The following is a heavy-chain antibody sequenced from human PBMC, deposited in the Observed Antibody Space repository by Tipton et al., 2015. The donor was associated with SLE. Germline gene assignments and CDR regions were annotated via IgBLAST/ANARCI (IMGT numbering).Heavy chain of an antibody. D-gene: IGHD2-15*01. J-gene: IGHJ5*01. Sequence: SLRLSCTTSGFPFSDLAMTWVRQAPGKGLEWVSVIYRGGTTYYADSVKGRFTMSRDNSKNTIYLQMNSLTSEDTALYFCAKESVGAATAFDPWGQGTLVTVSS. CDR1: GFPFSDLA. CDR3: AKESVGAATAFDP. CDR2: IYRGGTT. V-gene: IGHV3-23*03.